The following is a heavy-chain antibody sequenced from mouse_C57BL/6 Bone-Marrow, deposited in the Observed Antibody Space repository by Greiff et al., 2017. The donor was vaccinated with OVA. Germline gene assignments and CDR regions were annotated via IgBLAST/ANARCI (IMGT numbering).Heavy chain of an antibody. CDR2: INPNNGGT. CDR1: GYTFTDYN. CDR3: AREDSSGYGAMDY. D-gene: IGHD3-2*02. J-gene: IGHJ4*01. Sequence: EVQLQQSGPELVKPGASVKIPCKASGYTFTDYNMDWVKQSHGKSLEWIGDINPNNGGTIYNQKFKGKATLTVDKSSSTAYMELRSLTSEDTAVYYYAREDSSGYGAMDYWGQGTSVTVSS. V-gene: IGHV1-18*01.